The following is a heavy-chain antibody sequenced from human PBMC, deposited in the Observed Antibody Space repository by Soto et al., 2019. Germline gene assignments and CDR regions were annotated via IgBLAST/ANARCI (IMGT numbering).Heavy chain of an antibody. J-gene: IGHJ6*02. D-gene: IGHD4-17*01. V-gene: IGHV3-30-3*01. Sequence: QVQLVESGGGVVQPGRSLRLSCAASGFTFSSYAMHWVRQAPGKGLEWVAVISYDGSNKYYADSVKGRFTISRDNSKNTLYLQMNSLRAEDTAVYYWARDPGRDYGDLFFGRGGMDVWGQGTTVTVSS. CDR3: ARDPGRDYGDLFFGRGGMDV. CDR2: ISYDGSNK. CDR1: GFTFSSYA.